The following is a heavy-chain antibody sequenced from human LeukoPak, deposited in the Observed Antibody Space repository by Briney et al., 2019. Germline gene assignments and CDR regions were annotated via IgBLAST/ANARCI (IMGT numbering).Heavy chain of an antibody. J-gene: IGHJ5*02. V-gene: IGHV1-46*01. Sequence: GASVKVSCKASVYTFTSNYMHCVRQAPGQGLEWMGMINPSSGSPRYAKTVQGRVTMTRDTSTSTVYMEMSSLRSEDTAVYYCARDRGRTMLVDHWGQGTLVTVSS. CDR2: INPSSGSP. D-gene: IGHD1-7*01. CDR1: VYTFTSNY. CDR3: ARDRGRTMLVDH.